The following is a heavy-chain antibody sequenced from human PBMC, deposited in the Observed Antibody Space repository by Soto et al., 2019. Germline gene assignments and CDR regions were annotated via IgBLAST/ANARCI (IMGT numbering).Heavy chain of an antibody. CDR2: RSYDGSNK. Sequence: QVPLVESGGGVVQPGRSLRLSCAAAGFTFSSYGMHWVRQAPGKGLEWVAVRSYDGSNKDYADSVKGRFTISRDNSKNTLYLKMNRLRAEDTAVYYCAKEYCDWLTLTYDAFDIWGQGTMVTVSS. J-gene: IGHJ3*02. CDR3: AKEYCDWLTLTYDAFDI. V-gene: IGHV3-30*18. CDR1: GFTFSSYG. D-gene: IGHD3-9*01.